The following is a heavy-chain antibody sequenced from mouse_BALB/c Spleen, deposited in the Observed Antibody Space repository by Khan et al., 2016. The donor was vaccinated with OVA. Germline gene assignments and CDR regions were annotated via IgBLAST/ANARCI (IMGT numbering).Heavy chain of an antibody. D-gene: IGHD1-1*01. CDR3: TRSFYYGYYFDY. Sequence: EVELVESGGGLVQPGGSRKLSCAASGFTFSTFGMHWVRQAPEKGLEWVACISSDSSTIYYADTVKGRFTISRDNPKNTLFLQMTSLRSDDTAMFYCTRSFYYGYYFDYWGQGTTLTVSS. CDR1: GFTFSTFG. V-gene: IGHV5-17*02. J-gene: IGHJ2*01. CDR2: ISSDSSTI.